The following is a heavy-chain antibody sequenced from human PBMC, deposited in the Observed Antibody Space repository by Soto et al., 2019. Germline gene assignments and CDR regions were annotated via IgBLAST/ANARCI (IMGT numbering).Heavy chain of an antibody. D-gene: IGHD6-13*01. J-gene: IGHJ6*02. Sequence: SETLSLTCTVSGGSVSSGSYYRSRIRQPPGNGLESIGYIHFCGSTNYNPSRKSRGTRTVDTSKIQFSLKLSSVTAADTAGYYCARDWAAAAGTFCYCGMDFWGQGTTVTVSS. CDR3: ARDWAAAAGTFCYCGMDF. V-gene: IGHV4-61*01. CDR2: IHFCGST. CDR1: GGSVSSGSYY.